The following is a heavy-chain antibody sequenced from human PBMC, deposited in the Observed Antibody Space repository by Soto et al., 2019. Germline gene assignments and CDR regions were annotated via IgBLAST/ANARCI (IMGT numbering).Heavy chain of an antibody. CDR2: IIPIFGTA. Sequence: GASVKVSCKASGGTFSSYAISWVRQAPGQGLEWMGGIIPIFGTANYAQKFQGRVTITADESTSTAYMELSSLRSEDTAVYYCARAMRIAAIPLNYGMDVWGQGTTVTVSS. V-gene: IGHV1-69*13. J-gene: IGHJ6*02. CDR1: GGTFSSYA. CDR3: ARAMRIAAIPLNYGMDV. D-gene: IGHD6-13*01.